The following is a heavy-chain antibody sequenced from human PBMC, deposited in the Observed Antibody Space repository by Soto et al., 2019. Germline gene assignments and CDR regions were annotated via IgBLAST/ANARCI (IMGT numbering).Heavy chain of an antibody. D-gene: IGHD5-12*01. Sequence: QVQLVQSGAEEKKPGASVKVSCKASGYTFTSYAMHWVRQAPGQRLEWMGWINAGNGNTKYSQKFQGRVTITRDTSASTAYMELSSLRSEDTAVYYCARRGGYDYGDYFDYWGQGTLVTVSS. J-gene: IGHJ4*02. CDR1: GYTFTSYA. CDR3: ARRGGYDYGDYFDY. V-gene: IGHV1-3*05. CDR2: INAGNGNT.